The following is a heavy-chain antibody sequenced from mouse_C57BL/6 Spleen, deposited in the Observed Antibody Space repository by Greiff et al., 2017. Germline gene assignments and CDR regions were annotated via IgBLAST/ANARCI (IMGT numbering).Heavy chain of an antibody. D-gene: IGHD1-1*01. CDR3: ARKYYGSSYDFDY. V-gene: IGHV1-42*01. CDR2: INPSTGGT. Sequence: EVQLQQPGPELVKPGASVKISCKASGYSFTGYYMNWVKQSPEKSLEWIGEINPSTGGTTYNQKFKAKATLTVDKSSSTAYMQLESLTSEDSAVYYCARKYYGSSYDFDYWGQGTTLTVSS. CDR1: GYSFTGYY. J-gene: IGHJ2*01.